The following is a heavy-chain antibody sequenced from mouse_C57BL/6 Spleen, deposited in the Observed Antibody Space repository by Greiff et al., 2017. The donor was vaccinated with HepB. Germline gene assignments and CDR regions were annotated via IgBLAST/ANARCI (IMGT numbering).Heavy chain of an antibody. CDR3: ARDSNYLYYAMDY. J-gene: IGHJ4*01. CDR2: ISSGGSYT. Sequence: EVKVVDSGGDLVKPGGSLKLSCAASGFTFSSYGMSWVRQTPDKRLEWVATISSGGSYTYYPDSVKGRFTISRDNAKNTLYLQMSSLKSEDTAMYYCARDSNYLYYAMDYWGQGTSVTVSS. V-gene: IGHV5-6*01. CDR1: GFTFSSYG. D-gene: IGHD2-5*01.